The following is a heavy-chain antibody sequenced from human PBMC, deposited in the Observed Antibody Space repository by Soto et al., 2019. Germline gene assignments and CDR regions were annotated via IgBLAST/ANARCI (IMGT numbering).Heavy chain of an antibody. Sequence: SVKVSCKASGGTFSSYAISWVRQAPGQGLEWMGGIIPIFGTANYAQKFQGRVTITADESTSTAYMELSSLRSEDTAVYYCARASTAMVLVDAFEIWGQGTMVTVSS. V-gene: IGHV1-69*13. D-gene: IGHD5-18*01. CDR3: ARASTAMVLVDAFEI. CDR2: IIPIFGTA. J-gene: IGHJ3*02. CDR1: GGTFSSYA.